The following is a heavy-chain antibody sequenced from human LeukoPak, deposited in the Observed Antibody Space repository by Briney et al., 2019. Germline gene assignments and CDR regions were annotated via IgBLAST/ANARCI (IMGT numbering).Heavy chain of an antibody. D-gene: IGHD3-22*01. CDR2: ISWNSGSI. J-gene: IGHJ3*02. CDR1: GFTFDDYA. CDR3: AKSHSSGPPSDAFDI. V-gene: IGHV3-9*01. Sequence: GGSLRLSCAASGFTFDDYAMHWVRQAPGKGLEWVSGISWNSGSIGYADSVKGRFTISRDNAKNSLYLQMNSLRAEDTALYYCAKSHSSGPPSDAFDIWGQGTMVTVS.